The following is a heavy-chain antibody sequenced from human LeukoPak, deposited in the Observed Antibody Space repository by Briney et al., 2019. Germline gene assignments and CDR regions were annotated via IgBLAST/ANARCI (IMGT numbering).Heavy chain of an antibody. CDR1: GGSISSPNW. V-gene: IGHV4-4*02. CDR3: ARDLVENSRGHDF. CDR2: IYHSGMT. Sequence: SGTLSLTCAVSGGSISSPNWWSWVRQPPGKGLEWIGEIYHSGMTNYKTSLKSRVTISVDESKTQFSLKLSSVTAADTAVYYCARDLVENSRGHDFWGQRILVIVSS. D-gene: IGHD2-15*01. J-gene: IGHJ4*02.